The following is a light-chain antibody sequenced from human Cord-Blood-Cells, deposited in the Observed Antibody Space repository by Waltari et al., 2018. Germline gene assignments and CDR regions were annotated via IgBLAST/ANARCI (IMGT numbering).Light chain of an antibody. Sequence: QLVLTQSPPASSSLGASVKLTCTLSIRHSSYAIAWHQQQPEKGPRYLLTLNSDGSNSKGDGIPDRFSGSSSGAERYLTISSLQSEDEADYYCQTWGTGVFGGGTKLTVL. V-gene: IGLV4-69*01. CDR1: IRHSSYA. CDR3: QTWGTGV. CDR2: LNSDGSN. J-gene: IGLJ3*02.